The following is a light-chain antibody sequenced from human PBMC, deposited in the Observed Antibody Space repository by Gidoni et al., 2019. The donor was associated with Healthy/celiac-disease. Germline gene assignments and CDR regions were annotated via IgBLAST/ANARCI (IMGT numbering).Light chain of an antibody. CDR1: SGSVSTSYY. Sequence: QTVVTHEPSFSVSPGGPVTLTCGLSSGSVSTSYYPSWYQQTPGQAPRTLIYSPNTRSSGVPDRFSGSILGNKAALTITGAQADDESDYYCVLYMGSGLWVFGGGTKLTVL. CDR3: VLYMGSGLWV. V-gene: IGLV8-61*01. J-gene: IGLJ3*02. CDR2: SPN.